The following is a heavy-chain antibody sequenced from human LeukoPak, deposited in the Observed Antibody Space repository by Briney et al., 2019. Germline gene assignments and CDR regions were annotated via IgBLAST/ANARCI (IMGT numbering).Heavy chain of an antibody. V-gene: IGHV6-1*01. J-gene: IGHJ6*03. D-gene: IGHD3-16*01. Sequence: SQTLSLTCAISGDSVSSNSAAWNWIRQSPSRGLEWLGRTYYRSKWFNDYAVSVKGRITLNPDTSKNQFSLQLSSVTAADTAVYYCARGGGRKFFGGGAYYYYMDVWGKGTTVAVSS. CDR3: ARGGGRKFFGGGAYYYYMDV. CDR1: GDSVSSNSAA. CDR2: TYYRSKWFN.